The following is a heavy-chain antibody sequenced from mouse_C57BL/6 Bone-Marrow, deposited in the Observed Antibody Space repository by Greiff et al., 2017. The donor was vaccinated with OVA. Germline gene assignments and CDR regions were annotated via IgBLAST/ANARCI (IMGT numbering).Heavy chain of an antibody. CDR1: GFTFSSYA. V-gene: IGHV5-9-1*02. J-gene: IGHJ2*01. D-gene: IGHD4-1*01. Sequence: DVQLVESGDGLVKPGASLKLSCAASGFTFSSYAMSWVRQTPEQRLEWVAYISSGGDYIYYADNFKGRVTLARDNARNTLYLQLSSLKSEDTAMYYCTRDWDEDDLDYWGQGTTLTVSS. CDR2: ISSGGDYI. CDR3: TRDWDEDDLDY.